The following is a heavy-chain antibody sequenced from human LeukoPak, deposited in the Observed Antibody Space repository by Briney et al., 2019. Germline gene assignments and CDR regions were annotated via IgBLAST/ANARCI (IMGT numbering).Heavy chain of an antibody. J-gene: IGHJ4*02. Sequence: ETLSLTCTVSGGSISSYYWSWIRQPPGKGLEWIGYIYYSGSTNYNPSLKSRVTISVDTSKNQFSLKLSSVTAADTAVYYCARAPGGLGDSFNVHRYFDQWGQGTLVTVSS. CDR1: GGSISSYY. D-gene: IGHD2-21*02. CDR3: ARAPGGLGDSFNVHRYFDQ. CDR2: IYYSGST. V-gene: IGHV4-59*01.